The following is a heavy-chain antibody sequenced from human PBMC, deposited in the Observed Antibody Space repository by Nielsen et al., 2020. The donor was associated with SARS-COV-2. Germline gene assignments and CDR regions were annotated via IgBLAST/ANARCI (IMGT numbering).Heavy chain of an antibody. D-gene: IGHD2-2*02. CDR1: GFPFSSYG. J-gene: IGHJ4*02. CDR3: AREPLGACSSTSCYINGLLDY. V-gene: IGHV3-30*03. Sequence: LRLSCAASGFPFSSYGMHWVRQAPGKGLEWVAVISYDGSNKYYADSVKGRFTISRDNSKNTLYLQMNSLRAEDTAVYYCAREPLGACSSTSCYINGLLDYWGQGTLVTVSS. CDR2: ISYDGSNK.